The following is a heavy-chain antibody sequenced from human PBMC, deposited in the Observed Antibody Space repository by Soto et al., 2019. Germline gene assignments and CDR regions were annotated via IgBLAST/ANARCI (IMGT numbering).Heavy chain of an antibody. Sequence: GGSLRLSCAAAGFTFSSYAMSWVRQAPGKGLEWVSAISGSGGSTYYADSGKGRFTISRDNSKNTLYLQMNSLRAEETAVYYWGEGLGIVAISSYGMDHWGHGTPVTVSS. J-gene: IGHJ6*02. CDR2: ISGSGGST. D-gene: IGHD2-21*01. CDR3: GEGLGIVAISSYGMDH. CDR1: GFTFSSYA. V-gene: IGHV3-23*01.